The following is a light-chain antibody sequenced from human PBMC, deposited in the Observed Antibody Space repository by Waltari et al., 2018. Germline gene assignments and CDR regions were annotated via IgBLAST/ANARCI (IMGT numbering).Light chain of an antibody. CDR3: CSYAGSSTLLV. V-gene: IGLV2-23*01. J-gene: IGLJ3*02. CDR1: SSDVGSYNL. CDR2: EGS. Sequence: QSALTQPASVSGSPGQSITISCTGTSSDVGSYNLVSWYQPHPGKAPKLMIYEGSKRPSGVSNRFSGSKSGNTASLTISGLQAEDEADYYCCSYAGSSTLLVFGGGTKLTVL.